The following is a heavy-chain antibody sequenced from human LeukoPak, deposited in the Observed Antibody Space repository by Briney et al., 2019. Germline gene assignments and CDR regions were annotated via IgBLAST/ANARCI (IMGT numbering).Heavy chain of an antibody. J-gene: IGHJ1*01. CDR3: ARGGEYFQH. CDR2: INHSGST. V-gene: IGHV4-34*01. Sequence: PSETLPLTCAVYGGSFSGYYWSWIRQPPGKGLEWIGEINHSGSTNYNPSLKSRVTISVDTSKNQFSLKLSSVTAADTAVYYCARGGEYFQHWGQGTLVTVSS. CDR1: GGSFSGYY.